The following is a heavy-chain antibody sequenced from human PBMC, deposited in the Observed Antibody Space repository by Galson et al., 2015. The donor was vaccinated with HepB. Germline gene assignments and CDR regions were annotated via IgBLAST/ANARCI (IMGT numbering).Heavy chain of an antibody. Sequence: SLRLSCAASGLNFSSYSMNWVRQAPGKGLEWVKYISSSSSTVYYPDSVKGRFTISRDDAKNSLYRQMNSLRDEDTAVYYCARDAYYYDTTGYYPQEFDYWGQGTLVTVSS. CDR2: ISSSSSTV. D-gene: IGHD3-22*01. CDR3: ARDAYYYDTTGYYPQEFDY. V-gene: IGHV3-48*02. J-gene: IGHJ4*02. CDR1: GLNFSSYS.